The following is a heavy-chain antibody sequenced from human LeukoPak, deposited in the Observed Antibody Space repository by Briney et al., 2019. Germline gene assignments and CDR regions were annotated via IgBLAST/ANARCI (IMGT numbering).Heavy chain of an antibody. V-gene: IGHV3-9*03. Sequence: PGRSLRLSCAASGFTFDDYAMHWVRQAPGKGLEWVSGISYNSGSIGYADSVKGRFTISRDNAQNSLYLQMNSLRAEDMAVYYCARGGPHDYSDYCFDYWGQGTLVTVSS. CDR2: ISYNSGSI. CDR1: GFTFDDYA. J-gene: IGHJ4*02. D-gene: IGHD4-11*01. CDR3: ARGGPHDYSDYCFDY.